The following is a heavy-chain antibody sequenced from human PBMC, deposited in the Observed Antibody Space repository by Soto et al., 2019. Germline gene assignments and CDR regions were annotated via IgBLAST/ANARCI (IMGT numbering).Heavy chain of an antibody. J-gene: IGHJ4*02. CDR3: ARDWSRYYDSSGLMWFY. D-gene: IGHD3-22*01. V-gene: IGHV1-18*01. CDR2: ISAHNGDT. CDR1: GYTFTSYG. Sequence: ASVKVSCKASGYTFTSYGISWVRQAPGQGLEWVGWISAHNGDTRYAQNLQGKITMTTDTFTNTAYMELTSLTSDDTAVYYCARDWSRYYDSSGLMWFYWGQGTLVTVSS.